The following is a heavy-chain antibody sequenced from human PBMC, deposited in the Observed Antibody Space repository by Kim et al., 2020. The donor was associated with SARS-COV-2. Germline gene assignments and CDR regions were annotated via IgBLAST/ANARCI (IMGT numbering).Heavy chain of an antibody. V-gene: IGHV7-4-1*02. CDR2: INTYTGNP. D-gene: IGHD3-10*01. CDR1: GYTFTSYP. J-gene: IGHJ5*02. CDR3: ARGYGSGRPIFGL. Sequence: ASVKVSCKASGYTFTSYPMNWVRQAPGQGLEWMGWINTYTGNPTYAQGFTGRFVFSLDTSVSTAYLQISSLKADDTAVYFCARGYGSGRPIFGLWGHGTLVTVSS.